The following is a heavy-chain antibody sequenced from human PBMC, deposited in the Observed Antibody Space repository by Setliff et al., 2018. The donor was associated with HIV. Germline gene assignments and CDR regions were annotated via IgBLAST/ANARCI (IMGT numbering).Heavy chain of an antibody. CDR3: ARRGNYLGDAFDI. V-gene: IGHV3-30*03. J-gene: IGHJ3*02. D-gene: IGHD3-10*01. CDR2: ISYDGSNK. CDR1: GFTFSSYG. Sequence: LRLSCAASGFTFSSYGMHWVRQAPGKGLEWVAVISYDGSNKYYSDSMKGRFIISRDNAKNSVSLQMNSLRVEDTAVYYCARRGNYLGDAFDIWGQGTMVTVSS.